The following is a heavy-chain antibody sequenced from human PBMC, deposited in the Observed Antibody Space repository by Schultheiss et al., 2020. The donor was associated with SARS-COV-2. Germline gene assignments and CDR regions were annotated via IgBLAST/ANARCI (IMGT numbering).Heavy chain of an antibody. CDR1: GFTFSNAW. V-gene: IGHV3-15*01. CDR3: TRVGYYDSSGYEFDY. CDR2: IKSKTDGGTT. Sequence: GGSLRLSCAASGFTFSNAWMSWVRQAPGKGLEWVGRIKSKTDGGTTDYAAPVKGRFTISRDDSKNTLYLQMNSLKTEDTAVYYCTRVGYYDSSGYEFDYWGQGTLVTVSS. J-gene: IGHJ4*02. D-gene: IGHD3-22*01.